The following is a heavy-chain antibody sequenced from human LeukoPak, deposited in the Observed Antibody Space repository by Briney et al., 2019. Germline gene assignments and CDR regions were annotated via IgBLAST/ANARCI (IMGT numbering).Heavy chain of an antibody. CDR2: INHSGST. V-gene: IGHV4-34*01. D-gene: IGHD3-3*01. J-gene: IGHJ5*02. CDR3: ARANTIFGVVTIWFDP. Sequence: KPSETLSLTCAVYGGSFSGYYWSWIRQPPGKGLEWIGEINHSGSTNYNPSLKSRVTISVDTSKNQFSLKLSSVTAADTAVYYCARANTIFGVVTIWFDPWGQGTLVTVSS. CDR1: GGSFSGYY.